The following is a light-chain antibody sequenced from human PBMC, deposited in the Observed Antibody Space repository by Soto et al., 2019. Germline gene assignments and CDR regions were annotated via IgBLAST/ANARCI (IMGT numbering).Light chain of an antibody. CDR2: AAS. Sequence: IRLTQSPSSLYPSVGDMLTITCRASQAIRTALGWYQQKPGKVPKLLIYAASILQSGVPSRFSGSGSGTDFTLTISSLQPEDFATYCCQQSYSTPITFGQGTRLEIK. V-gene: IGKV1-39*01. J-gene: IGKJ5*01. CDR1: QAIRTA. CDR3: QQSYSTPIT.